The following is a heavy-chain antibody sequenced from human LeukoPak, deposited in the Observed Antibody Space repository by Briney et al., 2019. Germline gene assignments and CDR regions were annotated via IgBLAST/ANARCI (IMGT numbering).Heavy chain of an antibody. V-gene: IGHV3-7*01. CDR1: GFTFSSYG. CDR2: IHDDGRVT. J-gene: IGHJ4*02. Sequence: GGSLRLSCAASGFTFSSYGMSWFRQTPGKGLEWVANIHDDGRVTNYVDSVKGRFTISRDDARNSVYLQLNSLRAEDTALYYCARGRGWVDHWGQGTLVTVSS. D-gene: IGHD3-16*01. CDR3: ARGRGWVDH.